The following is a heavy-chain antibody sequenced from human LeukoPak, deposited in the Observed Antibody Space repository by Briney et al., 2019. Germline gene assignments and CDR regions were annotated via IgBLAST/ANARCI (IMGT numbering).Heavy chain of an antibody. V-gene: IGHV3-48*03. CDR3: ARDSGGYYDILTDLGLGMDV. CDR1: GFTFSSYE. Sequence: PGGSLRLSCAASGFTFSSYEMNWVRQAPGKGLEWVSYISSSGSTIYYADSVKGRFTISRDNAKNSLYLQMNSLRAEDTAVYYCARDSGGYYDILTDLGLGMDVWGQGTTVTVSS. CDR2: ISSSGSTI. J-gene: IGHJ6*02. D-gene: IGHD3-9*01.